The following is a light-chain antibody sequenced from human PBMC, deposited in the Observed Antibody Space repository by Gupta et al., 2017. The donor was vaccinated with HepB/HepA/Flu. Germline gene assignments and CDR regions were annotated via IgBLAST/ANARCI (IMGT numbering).Light chain of an antibody. V-gene: IGKV1-39*01. CDR3: QQSSSTLWT. CDR2: GAS. CDR1: QTISRY. Sequence: DIQMTQSPSSLSASVGDRVSISCRASQTISRYLNWYQQKPGKAPKLLIYGASTLQSGVPSRFAGSGSGTDFTLTISSLQPEDFATYYCQQSSSTLWTFGQGTKVEVK. J-gene: IGKJ1*01.